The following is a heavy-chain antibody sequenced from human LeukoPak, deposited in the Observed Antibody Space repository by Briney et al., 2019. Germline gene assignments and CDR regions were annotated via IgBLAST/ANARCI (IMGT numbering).Heavy chain of an antibody. Sequence: GGSLRLSCAASGFTVSSNYMNWVRQAPGQGLEWVSVIYSGGATYYADSVKGRFTISRDDSKNTLFLQMNSLRDEDTAVYYCARDTSTDYWGQGTLVTVSS. CDR3: ARDTSTDY. D-gene: IGHD2-2*01. CDR2: IYSGGAT. CDR1: GFTVSSNY. V-gene: IGHV3-53*01. J-gene: IGHJ4*02.